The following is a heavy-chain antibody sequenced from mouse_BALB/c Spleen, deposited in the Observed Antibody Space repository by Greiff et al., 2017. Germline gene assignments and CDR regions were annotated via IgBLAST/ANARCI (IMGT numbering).Heavy chain of an antibody. CDR2: IWSGGST. D-gene: IGHD2-2*01. CDR3: ARRGVYGYDEGPMDY. CDR1: GFTFTSYC. J-gene: IGHJ4*01. V-gene: IGHV2-2*02. Sequence: GQLQQSGPGLVQPSQTLSITCTASGFTFTSYCVHWVRQSPGKGLEWLGVIWSGGSTDYNAAFISRLSISKDTSKSQVFFKMHSLQANDTAIYYCARRGVYGYDEGPMDYWGQGTSVTVSS.